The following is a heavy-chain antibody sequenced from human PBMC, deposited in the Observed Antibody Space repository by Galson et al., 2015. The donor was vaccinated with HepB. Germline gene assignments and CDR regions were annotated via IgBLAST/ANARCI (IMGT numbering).Heavy chain of an antibody. V-gene: IGHV4-34*01. CDR2: INHSGST. Sequence: SETLSLTCGVYGGSLGGYYWSWVRQPPGKGLEWIGEINHSGSTNYNPPLKSRVTISVDTSKNYFSLKLTSVTAADTAVYYCAKASYSSSWYRHRSNWFDPWGQGMLVTVSS. CDR3: AKASYSSSWYRHRSNWFDP. D-gene: IGHD6-13*01. J-gene: IGHJ5*02. CDR1: GGSLGGYY.